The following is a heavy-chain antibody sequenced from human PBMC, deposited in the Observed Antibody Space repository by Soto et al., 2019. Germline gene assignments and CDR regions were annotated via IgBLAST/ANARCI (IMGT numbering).Heavy chain of an antibody. CDR3: ARLYSSSPDY. J-gene: IGHJ4*02. CDR2: IYYSGST. Sequence: PSGTLSLTCTVSGGSISSSSYYWGWIRQPPGKGLEWIGSIYYSGSTYYNPSLKSRVTISVDTSKNQFSLKLSSVTAADTAVYYCARLYSSSPDYWGQGTLVTVSS. CDR1: GGSISSSSYY. D-gene: IGHD6-6*01. V-gene: IGHV4-39*01.